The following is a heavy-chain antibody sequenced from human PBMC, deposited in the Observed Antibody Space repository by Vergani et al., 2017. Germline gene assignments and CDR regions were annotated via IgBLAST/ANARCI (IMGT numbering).Heavy chain of an antibody. CDR2: IYHSGGA. Sequence: QLHLQESGPGLVKPSETLSLTCTVSGGSITSSSYYWGWIRQPPGKGLEWIGNIYHSGGAYYNPSLKGRVTISVDTSKNQFSLKLSSVTAADTAVYYCARAAAGRDWYYYYYMDVWGKGTTVTVSS. CDR1: GGSITSSSYY. V-gene: IGHV4-39*07. CDR3: ARAAAGRDWYYYYYMDV. J-gene: IGHJ6*03. D-gene: IGHD6-13*01.